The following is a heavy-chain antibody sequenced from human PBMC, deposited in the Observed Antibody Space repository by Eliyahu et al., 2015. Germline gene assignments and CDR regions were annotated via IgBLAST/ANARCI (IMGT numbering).Heavy chain of an antibody. J-gene: IGHJ6*02. CDR2: VNPNSGKT. Sequence: QEQLVQSGAEVKKPGASVKVSCKASGYTFTSYDINWVRQAPGQGLEWMAWVNPNSGKTGYAQKFQGRVAMTRNTSINTAYMEVTSLTPDDTAVYYCARGPPLARNYRPRPYAMDVWGQGTTVTVS. CDR1: GYTFTSYD. CDR3: ARGPPLARNYRPRPYAMDV. D-gene: IGHD1-7*01. V-gene: IGHV1-8*01.